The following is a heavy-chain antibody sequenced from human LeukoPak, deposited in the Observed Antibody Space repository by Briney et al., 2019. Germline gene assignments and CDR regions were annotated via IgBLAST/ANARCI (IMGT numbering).Heavy chain of an antibody. CDR3: ASGDSSGYLGAFDI. V-gene: IGHV1-18*01. CDR1: GYTLTSYG. Sequence: ASVKVSCKASGYTLTSYGISWVRQAPGQGLEWMGWISAYNGNTNYAQKLQGRVTMTTDTSTSTAYMELRSLRSDDTAVYYCASGDSSGYLGAFDIWGQGTMVTVSS. CDR2: ISAYNGNT. D-gene: IGHD3-22*01. J-gene: IGHJ3*02.